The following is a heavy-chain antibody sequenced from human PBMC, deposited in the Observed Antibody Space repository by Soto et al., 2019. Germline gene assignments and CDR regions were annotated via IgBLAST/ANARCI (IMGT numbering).Heavy chain of an antibody. CDR3: ARGGSEGGLDV. J-gene: IGHJ6*02. V-gene: IGHV4-59*01. CDR1: GASISTYY. Sequence: QMQLQESGPGVVKPSETLSLTCTVSGASISTYYWTWIRQAPGKGLEWIGYLYYSGNTNYNPSLKSRVTLSVDTSKNHFYLTLTSATAADTAVYFCARGGSEGGLDVWGQGTTVGGSS. D-gene: IGHD3-10*01. CDR2: LYYSGNT.